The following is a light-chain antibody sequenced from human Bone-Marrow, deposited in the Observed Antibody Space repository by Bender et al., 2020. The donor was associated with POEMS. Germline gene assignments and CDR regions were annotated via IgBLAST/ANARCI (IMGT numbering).Light chain of an antibody. J-gene: IGLJ1*01. V-gene: IGLV2-23*02. CDR2: EVS. CDR1: SSDVGGYNL. CDR3: CSYASGTTFYV. Sequence: QSALTQPASVSGSPGQSITISCTGTSSDVGGYNLVSWYQQHPGKVPKLMISEVSKRPSGVSNRFSGSKSGNTASLTISGLQAEDEADYYCCSYASGTTFYVFGTGTEVTGL.